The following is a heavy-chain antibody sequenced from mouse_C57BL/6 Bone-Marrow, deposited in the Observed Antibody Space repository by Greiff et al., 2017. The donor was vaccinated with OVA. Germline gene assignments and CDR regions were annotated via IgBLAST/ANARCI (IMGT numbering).Heavy chain of an antibody. J-gene: IGHJ3*01. CDR1: GYSITSGYY. CDR3: ARGDYDFAY. D-gene: IGHD2-4*01. CDR2: ISYDGSN. Sequence: EVKLMESGPGLVKPSQSLSLTCSVTGYSITSGYYWNWIRQFPGNKLEWMGYISYDGSNNYNPSLKNRISITRDTSKNQFFLKLNSVTTEDTATYYCARGDYDFAYWGQGTLVTVSA. V-gene: IGHV3-6*01.